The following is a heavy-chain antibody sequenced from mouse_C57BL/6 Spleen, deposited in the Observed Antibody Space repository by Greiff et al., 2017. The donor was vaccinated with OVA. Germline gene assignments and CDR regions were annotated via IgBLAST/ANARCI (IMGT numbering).Heavy chain of an antibody. J-gene: IGHJ2*01. CDR3: AKYDYGSSYVLYFDY. CDR2: IHPNSGST. Sequence: QVQLQQPGAELVKPGASVKLSCKASGYTFTSYWMHWVKQRPGQGLEWIGMIHPNSGSTNYNEKFKSKATLTVDKSSSTAYMQLSSLTSEDSAVYYVAKYDYGSSYVLYFDYWGQGTTLTVSS. CDR1: GYTFTSYW. D-gene: IGHD1-1*01. V-gene: IGHV1-64*01.